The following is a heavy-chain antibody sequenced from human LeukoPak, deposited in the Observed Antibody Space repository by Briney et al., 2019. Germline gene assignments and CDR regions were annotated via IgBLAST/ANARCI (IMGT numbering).Heavy chain of an antibody. CDR1: GYSFTSYW. Sequence: GESLKISCKGSGYSFTSYWIGWARQMPGKGLEWMGIIYPGDSDTRYSPSFQGQVTISADKSISTAYLQWSSLKASDTAIYYCARRGYYDSSGYYIFDYWGQGTLVTVSS. D-gene: IGHD3-22*01. CDR2: IYPGDSDT. V-gene: IGHV5-51*01. J-gene: IGHJ4*02. CDR3: ARRGYYDSSGYYIFDY.